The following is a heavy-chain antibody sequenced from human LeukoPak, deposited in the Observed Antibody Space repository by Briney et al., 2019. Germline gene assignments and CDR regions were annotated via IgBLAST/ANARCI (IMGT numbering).Heavy chain of an antibody. D-gene: IGHD3-22*01. CDR3: ATDISLSSGYVY. CDR1: GYTLNELS. V-gene: IGHV1-24*01. CDR2: FDPEDGET. Sequence: ASVKVSCKVSGYTLNELSMHWVRQAPGKGLEWMGGFDPEDGETIYAQKFQGRVTMTEDTSTDTAYMELSNLRSEDTAVYYCATDISLSSGYVYWDQGTLVTVSS. J-gene: IGHJ4*02.